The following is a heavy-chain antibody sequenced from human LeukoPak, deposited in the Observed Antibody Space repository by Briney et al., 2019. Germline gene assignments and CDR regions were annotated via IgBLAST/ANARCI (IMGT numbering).Heavy chain of an antibody. CDR2: IRGDGGST. J-gene: IGHJ4*02. V-gene: IGHV3-23*01. D-gene: IGHD3-22*01. CDR3: AKEYSEYYRVTSGYFGSFDY. Sequence: PGGSLRLSCAASGFTFSSYAMSWVRQAPGKGLEWVSGIRGDGGSTYDADSVQGLFTVSRDNAKNTLYLQMNSLKPEDTAIYYCAKEYSEYYRVTSGYFGSFDYWGQGTLVTVSS. CDR1: GFTFSSYA.